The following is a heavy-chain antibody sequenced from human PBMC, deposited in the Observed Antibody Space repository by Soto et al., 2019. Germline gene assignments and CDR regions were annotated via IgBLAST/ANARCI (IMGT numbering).Heavy chain of an antibody. CDR2: INSDGSTT. J-gene: IGHJ5*02. Sequence: EVQLVESGGGLVQPGGSLRLSCAVSGFSFSSYWMHWVRQAPGKGLVWVSRINSDGSTTSYADSVKGRLTISRDNDKNTLYLQMTSRGDEDTAVYYCARSSGGWFGPWGQGTLVTGSS. D-gene: IGHD3-10*01. CDR3: ARSSGGWFGP. CDR1: GFSFSSYW. V-gene: IGHV3-74*01.